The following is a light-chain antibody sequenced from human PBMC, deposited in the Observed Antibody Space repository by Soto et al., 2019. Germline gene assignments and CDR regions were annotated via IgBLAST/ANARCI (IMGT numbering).Light chain of an antibody. Sequence: EIVMTQSPVTLSVSPGERATLSCRASQSVSSSYLAWYQEKPGQPPRLLIYAAASRASGIPDRFSGSVSGTDFTLTIRSLEPEDFAVYFCQQYGTSPVTFGGGTKVDIK. CDR2: AAA. CDR1: QSVSSSY. CDR3: QQYGTSPVT. V-gene: IGKV3-20*01. J-gene: IGKJ4*01.